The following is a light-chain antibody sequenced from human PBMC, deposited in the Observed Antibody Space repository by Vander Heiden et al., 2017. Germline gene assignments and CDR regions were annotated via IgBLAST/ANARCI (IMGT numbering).Light chain of an antibody. J-gene: IGKJ3*01. Sequence: DIQITQSPSTLSASVGDRVTITCRASQSISSWLAWYQQKPGKAPKLLIYKASSLESGVPSRFSGSGSGTEFTLTISSLQPDDFATYYCQQYNSPFTFGSGTKVDIK. V-gene: IGKV1-5*03. CDR3: QQYNSPFT. CDR2: KAS. CDR1: QSISSW.